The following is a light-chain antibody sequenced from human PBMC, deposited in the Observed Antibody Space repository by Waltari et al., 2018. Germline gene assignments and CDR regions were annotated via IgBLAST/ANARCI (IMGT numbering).Light chain of an antibody. V-gene: IGLV3-21*04. Sequence: SYVLTQPPSVSVAPGKTARITCGGNNIGRKSGHWFHQKPGQPPVMVIYDDSDRPSGIPERFSGSNSGNTANLTISRVEAGDEADYYCQVWDSSSAHVVFGGGTKLTVL. CDR2: DDS. J-gene: IGLJ2*01. CDR3: QVWDSSSAHVV. CDR1: NIGRKS.